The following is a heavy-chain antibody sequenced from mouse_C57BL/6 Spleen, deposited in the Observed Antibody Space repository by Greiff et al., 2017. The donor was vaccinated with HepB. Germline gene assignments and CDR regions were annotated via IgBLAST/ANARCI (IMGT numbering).Heavy chain of an antibody. CDR1: GYTFTDYD. J-gene: IGHJ3*01. CDR2: IDPETGGT. CDR3: TRRGPAWFAY. Sequence: VQLQESGAELVRPGASVTLSCKASGYTFTDYDMHWVKQTPVHGLEWIGAIDPETGGTAYNQKFKGKAILTADKSSSTAYMELRSLTSEDSAVYYCTRRGPAWFAYWGQGTLVTVSA. V-gene: IGHV1-15*01.